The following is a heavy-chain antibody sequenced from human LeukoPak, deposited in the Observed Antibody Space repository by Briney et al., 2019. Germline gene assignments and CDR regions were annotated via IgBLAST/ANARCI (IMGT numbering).Heavy chain of an antibody. Sequence: ASVKVSCKASGYTFTGYYMHWVRQAPGQGLEWMGWIYPNSGGTNYAQKFQGWVTMTRDTSISTAYMELSRLRSDDTAVYYCARGGSVRYCSSTSCYAADRFFDYWGQGTLVTVSS. D-gene: IGHD2-2*01. CDR1: GYTFTGYY. CDR3: ARGGSVRYCSSTSCYAADRFFDY. J-gene: IGHJ4*02. V-gene: IGHV1-2*04. CDR2: IYPNSGGT.